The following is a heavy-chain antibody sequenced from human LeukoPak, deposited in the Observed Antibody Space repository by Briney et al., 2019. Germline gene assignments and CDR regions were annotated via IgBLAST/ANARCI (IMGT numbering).Heavy chain of an antibody. CDR3: AKDGVSSIKYYYDSSGYYYDN. CDR1: GFTFSSYA. CDR2: ISGSGGST. D-gene: IGHD3-22*01. J-gene: IGHJ4*02. Sequence: GGSLRFSCAASGFTFSSYAMSWVRQAPGKGLEWVSAISGSGGSTYYADSVKGRFTISRDNSKNTLYLQMNSLRAEDTAVYYCAKDGVSSIKYYYDSSGYYYDNWGQGTLVTVSS. V-gene: IGHV3-23*01.